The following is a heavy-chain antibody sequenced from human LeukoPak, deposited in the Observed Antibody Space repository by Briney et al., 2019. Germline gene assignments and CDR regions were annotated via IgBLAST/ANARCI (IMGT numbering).Heavy chain of an antibody. D-gene: IGHD2-2*01. J-gene: IGHJ5*02. CDR1: GYRFNSYD. Sequence: ASVKVSCKASGYRFNSYDITWVRQATGHGLEWMGWINPNSGSTDSAQKFQGRVTMTANTSISTAYMELNNLRSEDTAVYYCARLVGCGSTNCYSPDNWFDPWGQGTLVTVSS. V-gene: IGHV1-8*01. CDR2: INPNSGST. CDR3: ARLVGCGSTNCYSPDNWFDP.